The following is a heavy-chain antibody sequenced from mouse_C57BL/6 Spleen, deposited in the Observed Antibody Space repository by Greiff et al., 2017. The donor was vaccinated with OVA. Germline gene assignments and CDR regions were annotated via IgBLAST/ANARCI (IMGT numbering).Heavy chain of an antibody. CDR1: GYTFTDYH. V-gene: IGHV1-18*01. CDR3: ARGRYYGSSYTSAWFAY. Sequence: EVKLVESGPELVKPGASVKIPCKASGYTFTDYHMDWVKQSHGKSLEWIGDINPTNGGTIYNQKFKGKATLTVDKSSSTAYMELRSLTSEDTAVYYCARGRYYGSSYTSAWFAYWGQGTLVTVSA. CDR2: INPTNGGT. D-gene: IGHD1-1*01. J-gene: IGHJ3*01.